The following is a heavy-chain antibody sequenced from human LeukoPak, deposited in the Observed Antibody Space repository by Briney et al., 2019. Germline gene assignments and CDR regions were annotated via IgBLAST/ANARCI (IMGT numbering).Heavy chain of an antibody. CDR1: GFTFSSFP. D-gene: IGHD6-25*01. J-gene: IGHJ4*02. Sequence: PPGGSLRLSCAASGFTFSSFPMSWVRQAPGKGLQWVSGITGRGGNTYYADFVEGRFTISRDNSKNTLSLQMDSLRAEDTAIYYCARDRAAFDSWGQGTLVTVSS. CDR2: ITGRGGNT. CDR3: ARDRAAFDS. V-gene: IGHV3-23*01.